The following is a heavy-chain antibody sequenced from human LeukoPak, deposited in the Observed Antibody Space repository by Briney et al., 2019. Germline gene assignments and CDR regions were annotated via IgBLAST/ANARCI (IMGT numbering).Heavy chain of an antibody. J-gene: IGHJ4*02. CDR3: ARAVIAAAGYFDY. D-gene: IGHD6-13*01. Sequence: SVKVSCKASGYTFSSYAMNWVRQAPGQGLEWMGGIIPIFGTANYAQKFQGRVTITTDESTSTAYMELSSLRSEDTAVYYCARAVIAAAGYFDYWGQGTLVTVSS. CDR2: IIPIFGTA. V-gene: IGHV1-69*05. CDR1: GYTFSSYA.